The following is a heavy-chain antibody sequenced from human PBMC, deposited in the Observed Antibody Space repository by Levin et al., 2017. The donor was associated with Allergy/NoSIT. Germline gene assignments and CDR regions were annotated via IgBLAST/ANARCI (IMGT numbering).Heavy chain of an antibody. D-gene: IGHD6-19*01. J-gene: IGHJ4*02. CDR3: ARDGNLAVAGTIDF. Sequence: LSLTCAASGFTFNTYAMHWVRQAPGKGLEWVAVISYDGSSKFYGDSVKGRFTISRDNSKNTLDLQMNSLRTDDTAVYYCARDGNLAVAGTIDFWGQGTLVTVSS. CDR2: ISYDGSSK. V-gene: IGHV3-30-3*01. CDR1: GFTFNTYA.